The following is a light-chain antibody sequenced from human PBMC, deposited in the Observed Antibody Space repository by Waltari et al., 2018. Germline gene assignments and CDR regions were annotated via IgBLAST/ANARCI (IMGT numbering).Light chain of an antibody. CDR3: CSYTIGNTFWV. CDR1: SSDVGAYDH. CDR2: EVN. Sequence: QSALTQPASLSGSPGQSITISCSGSSSDVGAYDHVSWYRQHPGKVPKVLIYEVNKRPSGVSNRFSGSKSGNTASLTISGLQAEDEADYYCCSYTIGNTFWVFGGGTKLTVL. V-gene: IGLV2-23*02. J-gene: IGLJ3*02.